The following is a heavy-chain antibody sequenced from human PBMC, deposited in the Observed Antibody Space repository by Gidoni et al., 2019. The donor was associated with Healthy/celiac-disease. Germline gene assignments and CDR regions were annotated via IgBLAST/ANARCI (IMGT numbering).Heavy chain of an antibody. CDR1: GPSFRGYC. Sequence: QVQLQQWGAGLLKHSETLSLTCAMSGPSFRGYCWSWIRQSPGRGLEWIAEITHTGSTNYKPSLRSRVTISVDASKNQFSLQLRSVTAADTAVYYCARGRYHDSSGFPYWGQGTLVTVSS. CDR3: ARGRYHDSSGFPY. J-gene: IGHJ4*02. D-gene: IGHD3-22*01. CDR2: ITHTGST. V-gene: IGHV4-34*01.